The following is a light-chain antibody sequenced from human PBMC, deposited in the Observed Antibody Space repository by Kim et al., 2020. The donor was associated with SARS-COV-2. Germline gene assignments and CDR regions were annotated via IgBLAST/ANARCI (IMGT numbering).Light chain of an antibody. Sequence: SPGERATLSCRASQSVSSSSLAWYQQKPGQAPRLLIYDASSRATGIPGRFSGSGSGTDFTLTITRLEPEDFAVYYCQQYGSSPLTFGGGTKVDIK. CDR2: DAS. CDR1: QSVSSSS. J-gene: IGKJ4*01. V-gene: IGKV3-20*01. CDR3: QQYGSSPLT.